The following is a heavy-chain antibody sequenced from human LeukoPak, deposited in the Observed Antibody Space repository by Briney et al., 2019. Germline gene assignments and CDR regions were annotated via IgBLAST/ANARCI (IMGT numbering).Heavy chain of an antibody. CDR1: GGSISSGGYY. CDR3: ARVPRYYYDSSGHEQNWFDP. Sequence: SETLSLTCTVSGGSISSGGYYWSWIRQHPGKGLEGIGYIYYSGSTYYNPSLKSRVTISVDTSKNQFSLKLSSVTAADTAVYYCARVPRYYYDSSGHEQNWFDPWGQGTLVTVSS. J-gene: IGHJ5*02. CDR2: IYYSGST. V-gene: IGHV4-31*03. D-gene: IGHD3-22*01.